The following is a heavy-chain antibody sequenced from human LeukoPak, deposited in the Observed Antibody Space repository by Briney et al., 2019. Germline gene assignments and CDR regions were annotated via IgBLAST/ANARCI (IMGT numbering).Heavy chain of an antibody. CDR1: GFTFSSYW. Sequence: GGSLRLSCAASGFTFSSYWMSWVRQAPGKGLEWVANIKQDGSEEYYVDSVKGRFTISRDNAKNSLYLQMSSLRAEDTAVYYCAREQIAPYDSSGYYDYWGQGTLVTVSS. D-gene: IGHD3-22*01. V-gene: IGHV3-7*01. CDR2: IKQDGSEE. J-gene: IGHJ4*02. CDR3: AREQIAPYDSSGYYDY.